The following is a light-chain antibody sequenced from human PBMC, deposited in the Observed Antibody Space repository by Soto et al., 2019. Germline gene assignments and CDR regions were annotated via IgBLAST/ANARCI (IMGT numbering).Light chain of an antibody. J-gene: IGKJ1*01. CDR2: GAS. CDR3: QQSDSTPRT. CDR1: QSISKF. V-gene: IGKV1-39*01. Sequence: DIQMTQSPSSLSASVGDRVTITGRASQSISKFLNWYQQKPGKAPKLLIYGASNLQSGVPSRFSGSGSGTDFTLTISSLQPEDFATYYCQQSDSTPRTFGQGTKVDIK.